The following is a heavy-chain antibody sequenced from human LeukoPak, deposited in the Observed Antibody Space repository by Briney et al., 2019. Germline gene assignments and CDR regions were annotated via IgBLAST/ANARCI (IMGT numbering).Heavy chain of an antibody. CDR1: GYTFTGYY. Sequence: GASVKVSCKASGYTFTGYYMHWVRQAPGQGLEWMGWINPNSGGTNYAQKFQGRVTMTRGTSISTAYMELSRLRSDDTAVYYCASGVGTNYYGSGSYYPAYWYFDYWGQGTLVTVSS. V-gene: IGHV1-2*02. CDR2: INPNSGGT. CDR3: ASGVGTNYYGSGSYYPAYWYFDY. J-gene: IGHJ4*02. D-gene: IGHD3-10*01.